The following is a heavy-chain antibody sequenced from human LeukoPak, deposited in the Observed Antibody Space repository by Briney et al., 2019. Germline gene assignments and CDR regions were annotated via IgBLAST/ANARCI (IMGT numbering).Heavy chain of an antibody. CDR2: IYYSGST. CDR3: ARGGSVAGPFDY. J-gene: IGHJ4*02. CDR1: GGSISSYY. Sequence: SETLSLTCTVSGGSISSYYWSWIRQPPGKGLEWIGYIYYSGSTNYNPSLKSRVTISVDTSKNQFSLKPSSVTAADTAVYYCARGGSVAGPFDYWGQGTLVTVSS. D-gene: IGHD6-19*01. V-gene: IGHV4-59*01.